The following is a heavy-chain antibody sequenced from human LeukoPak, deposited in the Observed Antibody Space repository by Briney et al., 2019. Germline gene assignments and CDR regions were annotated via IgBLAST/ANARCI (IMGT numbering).Heavy chain of an antibody. D-gene: IGHD5-18*01. V-gene: IGHV4-59*01. CDR3: ARGGRYSYGPLWPDYYYYYGMDV. J-gene: IGHJ6*02. Sequence: SETLSLTCTVSGGSISSYYSSWIRQPPGKGLEWIGYIYYSGSTNYNPSLKSRVTISVDTSKNQFSLKLSSVTAADTAVYYCARGGRYSYGPLWPDYYYYYGMDVWGQGTTVTVSS. CDR2: IYYSGST. CDR1: GGSISSYY.